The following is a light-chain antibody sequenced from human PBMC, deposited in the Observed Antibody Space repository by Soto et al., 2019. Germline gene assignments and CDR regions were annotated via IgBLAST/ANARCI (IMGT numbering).Light chain of an antibody. J-gene: IGKJ5*01. CDR1: QSVRSY. CDR3: QQRSDWPLT. CDR2: DTF. V-gene: IGKV3-11*01. Sequence: EIVLTQSPATLSLSPGERATLSCRASQSVRSYLAWYQQKPGQAPRLLVYDTFNRATGIPARFSGSGSGTDFTLTISSLEPEDFAVYYCQQRSDWPLTFGQVTRLEIK.